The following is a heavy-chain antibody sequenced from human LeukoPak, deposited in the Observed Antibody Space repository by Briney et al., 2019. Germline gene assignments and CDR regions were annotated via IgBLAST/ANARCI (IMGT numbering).Heavy chain of an antibody. Sequence: GGSLRLSCAASGFTFSSYSMNWVRQAPGKGLEWVSSISSSSSYIYYADSVKGRFTISRDNAKNSLYLQMNSLRAEDTAVYYCARYLRYNSSGYLLNYYGMGVWGQGTTVTVSS. CDR1: GFTFSSYS. CDR2: ISSSSSYI. CDR3: ARYLRYNSSGYLLNYYGMGV. D-gene: IGHD3-22*01. J-gene: IGHJ6*02. V-gene: IGHV3-21*01.